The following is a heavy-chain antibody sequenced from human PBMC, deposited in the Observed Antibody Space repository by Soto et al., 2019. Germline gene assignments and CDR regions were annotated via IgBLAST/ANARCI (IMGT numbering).Heavy chain of an antibody. J-gene: IGHJ4*02. CDR3: ARDHCSSTSCYEVDY. CDR1: GYTFTSYG. Sequence: ASVKVSCKASGYTFTSYGISWVRQAPGQGLEWMGWISAYNGNTNYAQKLQGRVTMTTDTSTSTAYMELRSLRSDVTAVYYCARDHCSSTSCYEVDYWGQGTLVIVSS. D-gene: IGHD2-2*01. V-gene: IGHV1-18*01. CDR2: ISAYNGNT.